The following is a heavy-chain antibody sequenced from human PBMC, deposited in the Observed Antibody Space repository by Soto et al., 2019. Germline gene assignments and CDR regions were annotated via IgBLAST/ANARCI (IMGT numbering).Heavy chain of an antibody. J-gene: IGHJ4*02. Sequence: VQLLESGGGLVQPGGSLRLSCAASGFTFSDYYMTWIRQAPGKGLEWVSYISSSVSYTNYADSVKGRFTISRDNAKNSVYLQMNSLGAEDTAVYYCAKASGRVTKRFDSWGQGTLVTVSS. CDR2: ISSSVSYT. D-gene: IGHD4-17*01. V-gene: IGHV3-11*06. CDR3: AKASGRVTKRFDS. CDR1: GFTFSDYY.